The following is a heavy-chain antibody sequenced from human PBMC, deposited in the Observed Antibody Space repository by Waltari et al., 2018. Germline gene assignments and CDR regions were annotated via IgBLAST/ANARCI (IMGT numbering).Heavy chain of an antibody. Sequence: QVQLQESGPGLLKPSETLSLICTVSGGSISGFYWSWVRQPPGKGLDWFGYIYYIGSTNFNPSLKSRVTMSVDTSKNQFSLNLSSVTAADTAFYYCARGGGGDWEWFDPWGQGTLVTVSS. V-gene: IGHV4-59*01. CDR3: ARGGGGDWEWFDP. CDR1: GGSISGFY. J-gene: IGHJ5*02. D-gene: IGHD2-21*02. CDR2: IYYIGST.